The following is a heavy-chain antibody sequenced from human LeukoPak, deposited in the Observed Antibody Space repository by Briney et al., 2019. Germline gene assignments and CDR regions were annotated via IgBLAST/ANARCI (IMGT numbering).Heavy chain of an antibody. D-gene: IGHD5-24*01. Sequence: GGSLRLSCAASGFTFSSYGMHWVRQAPGKGLEWVAFIRYDGNNKNYADSVKGRFTISRDNSKNTLYLQMNSLRAEDTAVYYCARGRLQARTTAVYNWFDPWGQGTLVTVSS. CDR2: IRYDGNNK. J-gene: IGHJ5*02. V-gene: IGHV3-30*02. CDR1: GFTFSSYG. CDR3: ARGRLQARTTAVYNWFDP.